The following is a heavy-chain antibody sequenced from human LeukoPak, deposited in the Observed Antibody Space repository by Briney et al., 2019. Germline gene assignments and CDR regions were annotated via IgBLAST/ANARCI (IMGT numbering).Heavy chain of an antibody. Sequence: ASVKVSCKASGYTFTSYDINWVRQATGQGLEWMGWMNPNSGNTGYAQKFQGRVTMTRNTSISTAYMELSSLRSEDTAVYYCARRPYYYDSSGYHYVRWFDPWGQGTLVTVSS. CDR2: MNPNSGNT. CDR3: ARRPYYYDSSGYHYVRWFDP. J-gene: IGHJ5*02. CDR1: GYTFTSYD. D-gene: IGHD3-22*01. V-gene: IGHV1-8*01.